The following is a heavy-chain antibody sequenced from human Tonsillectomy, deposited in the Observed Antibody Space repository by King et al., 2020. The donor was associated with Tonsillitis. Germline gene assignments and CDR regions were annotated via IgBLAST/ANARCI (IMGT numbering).Heavy chain of an antibody. V-gene: IGHV3-7*03. CDR1: GFTFSTYW. CDR3: GRQGTLGYNFDY. Sequence: VQLVESGGGLVQPGGSLRLSCAASGFTFSTYWMSWVRQAPGKGREWVANIKQGGSEKYYVDSVKGRFTISRDNAKNSLYLQMNSLRAEDTAVDYCGRQGTLGYNFDYWGQGTLVTVSS. D-gene: IGHD5-24*01. CDR2: IKQGGSEK. J-gene: IGHJ4*02.